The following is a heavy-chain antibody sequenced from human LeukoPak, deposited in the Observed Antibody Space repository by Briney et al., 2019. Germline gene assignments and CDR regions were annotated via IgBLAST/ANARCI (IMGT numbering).Heavy chain of an antibody. CDR1: GGSISSNDYY. Sequence: SETLSLTCTVSGGSISSNDYYWDWIRQPPGMGLEYIGSIYYSGSTYYNPSLKSRVIMSVDTSKIQFSLKLNSVTAADTAVYYCARHFGGSYYYMDVWGKGTTVTVSS. J-gene: IGHJ6*03. V-gene: IGHV4-39*07. D-gene: IGHD3-10*01. CDR2: IYYSGST. CDR3: ARHFGGSYYYMDV.